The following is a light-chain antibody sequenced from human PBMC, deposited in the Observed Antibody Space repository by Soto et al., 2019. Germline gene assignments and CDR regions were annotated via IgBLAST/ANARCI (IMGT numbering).Light chain of an antibody. CDR2: AAS. CDR3: QQSYSTPET. Sequence: DIQMTQSPSSLSASVGDIVPITCRASQSISRYLNWYQQKPGKAPKHLIYAASSLQSGVPSGFSGSGSGTDFTLPISSLQPEDFATYYCQQSYSTPETFGQGTKVDIK. V-gene: IGKV1-39*01. J-gene: IGKJ1*01. CDR1: QSISRY.